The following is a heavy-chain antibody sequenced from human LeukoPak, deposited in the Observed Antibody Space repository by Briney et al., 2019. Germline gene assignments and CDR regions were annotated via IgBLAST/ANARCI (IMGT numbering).Heavy chain of an antibody. CDR2: ISGSGAGT. J-gene: IGHJ4*02. D-gene: IGHD3-10*01. V-gene: IGHV3-23*01. CDR3: AKGTRGSGTSYNDDY. CDR1: GFTFSSYA. Sequence: GGSLRLSCAASGFTFSSYAMSWVRQAPGEGLEWVSTISGSGAGTYYADSVKGRFTTSRDNPKNTLYLQMNSLRAEDTAIYYCAKGTRGSGTSYNDDYWGQGTLVTVSS.